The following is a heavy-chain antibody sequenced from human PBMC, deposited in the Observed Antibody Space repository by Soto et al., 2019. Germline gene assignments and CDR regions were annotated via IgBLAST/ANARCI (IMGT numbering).Heavy chain of an antibody. D-gene: IGHD3-22*01. Sequence: QVQLQESGPGLVKPSQTLSLTCTVSGGCISSGGYYWSWIRQHPGKGLEWIGYIYYSGSTYYNTSLRSRVTISVDTSKNQFSLKLSSVTAADTAVYYCARDYYDSSGSKYYFDYWGQGTLVTVSS. CDR2: IYYSGST. J-gene: IGHJ4*02. V-gene: IGHV4-31*03. CDR3: ARDYYDSSGSKYYFDY. CDR1: GGCISSGGYY.